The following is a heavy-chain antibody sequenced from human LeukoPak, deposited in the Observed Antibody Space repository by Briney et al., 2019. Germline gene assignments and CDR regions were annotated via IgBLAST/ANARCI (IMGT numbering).Heavy chain of an antibody. CDR2: IYRSGTT. D-gene: IGHD3-9*01. J-gene: IGHJ3*02. CDR3: TLESVISTTRGTFDI. CDR1: GDSIDSRSYY. Sequence: PSETLSLTCTVSGDSIDSRSYYWTWIRQPAGKRPEWIGRIYRSGTTNYNPSLKSRVTISLHTSQNQFSLNLTSVTAADTAVYYCTLESVISTTRGTFDIWGQGTLVTVSS. V-gene: IGHV4-61*02.